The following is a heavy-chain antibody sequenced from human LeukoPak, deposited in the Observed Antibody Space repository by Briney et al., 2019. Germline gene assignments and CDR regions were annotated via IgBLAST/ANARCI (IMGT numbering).Heavy chain of an antibody. CDR2: ISSRSSYI. V-gene: IGHV3-21*01. J-gene: IGHJ6*03. Sequence: GSLRLSCAGSGFTFSRYNMNWVRQAPGKGLERVSSISSRSSYIYYADSVKGRFTISRDNAQNSLFLQMNSLRAEDTAVYYCARDAQWLVPEGYYYYMDVWGKGTTVTDSS. CDR3: ARDAQWLVPEGYYYYMDV. D-gene: IGHD6-19*01. CDR1: GFTFSRYN.